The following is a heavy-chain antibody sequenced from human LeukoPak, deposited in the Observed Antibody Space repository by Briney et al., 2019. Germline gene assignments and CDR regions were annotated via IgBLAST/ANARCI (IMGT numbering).Heavy chain of an antibody. CDR1: GYTFTGYY. CDR3: ARGGSRKKYYFDY. V-gene: IGHV1-8*02. CDR2: INPNSGNT. J-gene: IGHJ4*02. Sequence: ASVKVSCKASGYTFTGYYMHWVRQAPGQGLEWMGWINPNSGNTGYAQKFQGRVTMTRNTSISTAYMELSSLRSEDTAVYYCARGGSRKKYYFDYWGQGTLVTVSS. D-gene: IGHD5/OR15-5a*01.